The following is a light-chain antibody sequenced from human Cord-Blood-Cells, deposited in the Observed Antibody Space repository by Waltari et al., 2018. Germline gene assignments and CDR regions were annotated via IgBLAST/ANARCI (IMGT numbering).Light chain of an antibody. CDR1: SSDVGGYNY. CDR2: DVS. Sequence: QSALTQPASVSGSPGQSITISCTGTSSDVGGYNYVSWYQQHPGKAPKLMIYDVSKRPSGVSHRFSGSKSGNTASPTISGLQAEDEADYYCSSYTSSSWVFGGGTKLTVL. J-gene: IGLJ3*02. V-gene: IGLV2-14*01. CDR3: SSYTSSSWV.